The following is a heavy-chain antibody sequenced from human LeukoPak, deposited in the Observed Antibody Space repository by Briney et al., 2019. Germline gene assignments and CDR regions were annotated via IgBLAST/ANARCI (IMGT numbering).Heavy chain of an antibody. CDR1: GGSISSHY. D-gene: IGHD3-16*01. CDR3: ARETSQKGAHYMDV. V-gene: IGHV4-59*11. CDR2: IYYSGST. Sequence: SETLSLTCTVSGGSISSHYWSWIRQPPGKGLEYIGYIYYSGSTNYNPSLKSRLTISIDTSKNQFSLKLSSVTAADTAVYYCARETSQKGAHYMDVWGKGTTVTISS. J-gene: IGHJ6*03.